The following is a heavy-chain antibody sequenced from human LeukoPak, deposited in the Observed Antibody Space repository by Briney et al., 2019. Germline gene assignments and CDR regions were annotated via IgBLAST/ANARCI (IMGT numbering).Heavy chain of an antibody. D-gene: IGHD4-11*01. CDR3: ARDAERGFDYSNSLKY. V-gene: IGHV3-33*08. CDR2: IWSDGTEK. J-gene: IGHJ4*02. CDR1: GFTYSHYG. Sequence: GGSLRLSCTASGFTYSHYGMHWVRQAPGKGLGWVAVIWSDGTEKHYSDAVKGRFTISRDNFGNTLYLKMNSLRGDDTAVYYCARDAERGFDYSNSLKYWGQGTLVTVSS.